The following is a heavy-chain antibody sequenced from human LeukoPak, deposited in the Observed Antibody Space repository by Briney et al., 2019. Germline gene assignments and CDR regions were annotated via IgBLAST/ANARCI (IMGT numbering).Heavy chain of an antibody. D-gene: IGHD3-10*01. CDR2: IYYSGST. CDR1: GGSISSGGYY. CDR3: ARSPTPGISYYYGSGGYFDY. Sequence: PSETLSLTCTVSGGSISSGGYYWSWIRQHPGKGLEWIGYIYYSGSTYYNPSLKSRVTISVDTSKNQFSLKLSSVTAADTAVYYCARSPTPGISYYYGSGGYFDYWGQGTLVTVSS. V-gene: IGHV4-31*03. J-gene: IGHJ4*02.